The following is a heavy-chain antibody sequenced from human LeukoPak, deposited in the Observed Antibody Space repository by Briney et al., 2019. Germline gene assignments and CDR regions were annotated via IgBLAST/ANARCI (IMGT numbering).Heavy chain of an antibody. D-gene: IGHD2-15*01. J-gene: IGHJ4*02. Sequence: GGSLRLSCEASGFTFSHFWMSWFRQAPGKGLEWVAYLKKKGSETYYVDSVKGRFTITRDNTRSSLFLQMYSLRAEDTAVYFCAREDGYCSGGNCYSYFDSWGQGTLVTVSS. CDR3: AREDGYCSGGNCYSYFDS. V-gene: IGHV3-7*01. CDR2: LKKKGSET. CDR1: GFTFSHFW.